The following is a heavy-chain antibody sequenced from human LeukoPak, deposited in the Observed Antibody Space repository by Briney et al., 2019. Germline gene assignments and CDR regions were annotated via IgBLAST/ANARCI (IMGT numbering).Heavy chain of an antibody. CDR1: GGSISISSYY. CDR2: IYYTGIP. D-gene: IGHD1-26*01. Sequence: SETLSLTCTVSGGSISISSYYWGWIRQPPGKGLEWIANIYYTGIPYYNPSLKGRVTISVDTSKNQLSLSLSSVTAADSAVYYCARSGGRYHYFDSWGQGTPVTVSS. CDR3: ARSGGRYHYFDS. V-gene: IGHV4-39*01. J-gene: IGHJ4*02.